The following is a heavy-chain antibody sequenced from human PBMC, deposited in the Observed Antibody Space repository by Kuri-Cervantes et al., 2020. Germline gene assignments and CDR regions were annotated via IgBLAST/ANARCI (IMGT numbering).Heavy chain of an antibody. CDR3: AKAQYCSGGSCYSPMDV. CDR1: GFTFSSYG. J-gene: IGHJ6*02. Sequence: LSLTCAASGFTFSSYGMHWVRQAPGKGLEWVAVISYDGSNKYYADSVKGRFTISRDNSKNTLYLQMNSLRAGDTAVYYCAKAQYCSGGSCYSPMDVWGQGTTVTVSS. D-gene: IGHD2-15*01. CDR2: ISYDGSNK. V-gene: IGHV3-30*18.